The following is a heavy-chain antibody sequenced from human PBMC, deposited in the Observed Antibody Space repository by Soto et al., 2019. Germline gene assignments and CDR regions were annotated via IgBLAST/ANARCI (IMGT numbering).Heavy chain of an antibody. CDR3: ARVRREYDNPGPVDY. J-gene: IGHJ4*02. V-gene: IGHV4-30-2*01. CDR2: IYYGGST. D-gene: IGHD3-22*01. CDR1: GGSISSGDYS. Sequence: SETLSLTCAVSGGSISSGDYSWNWIRQPPGKGLEWTGYIYYGGSTYYNPSLQSRVTMSVDRSRNQFSLKLNSVTAADTAVYYCARVRREYDNPGPVDYSGQGTLVTVSS.